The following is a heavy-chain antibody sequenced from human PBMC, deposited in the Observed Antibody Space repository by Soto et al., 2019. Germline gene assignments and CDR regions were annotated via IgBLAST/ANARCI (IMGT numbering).Heavy chain of an antibody. Sequence: EVQLVESGGVVVQPGGSLRLSCAASGFTFDDYTMHWVRHAPGKGLEWVSLISWDGGSTYYADSVKGRFTISRDNSKNSLYLQMNSRRTEDTALYYCAKGGSAMVRGINYYGMDVWGQGTTVTVSS. CDR3: AKGGSAMVRGINYYGMDV. CDR2: ISWDGGST. J-gene: IGHJ6*02. V-gene: IGHV3-43*01. CDR1: GFTFDDYT. D-gene: IGHD3-10*01.